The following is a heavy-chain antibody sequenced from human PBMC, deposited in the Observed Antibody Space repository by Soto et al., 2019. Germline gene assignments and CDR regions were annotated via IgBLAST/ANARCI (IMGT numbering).Heavy chain of an antibody. CDR2: ISAYNGNT. J-gene: IGHJ1*01. CDR1: GYTFTSYG. D-gene: IGHD3-22*01. V-gene: IGHV1-18*01. Sequence: GASVKVSCKASGYTFTSYGISWVRQAPGQGLEWMGWISAYNGNTNYAQKLQGRVTMTTDTSTSTAYMELRSLRSDDTAVYYCARATYYYDSSGYPQAAEYFQHWGQGTLVTVSS. CDR3: ARATYYYDSSGYPQAAEYFQH.